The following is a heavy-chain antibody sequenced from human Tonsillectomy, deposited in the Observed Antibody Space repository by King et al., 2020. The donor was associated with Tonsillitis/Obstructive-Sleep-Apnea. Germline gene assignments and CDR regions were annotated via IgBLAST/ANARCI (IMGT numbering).Heavy chain of an antibody. Sequence: QLQESGPGLVKPSETLSLTCTVSGGSVSSGSYYWSWIRPPPGKGLEWIGYIYYSGSTNYKPSLKSRVTISVDTSKNQFSLKLSSVTAADTAVYYCARWSSKPSYYYYFMDVWGKGTTVTVSS. D-gene: IGHD6-6*01. CDR3: ARWSSKPSYYYYFMDV. V-gene: IGHV4-61*01. J-gene: IGHJ6*03. CDR2: IYYSGST. CDR1: GGSVSSGSYY.